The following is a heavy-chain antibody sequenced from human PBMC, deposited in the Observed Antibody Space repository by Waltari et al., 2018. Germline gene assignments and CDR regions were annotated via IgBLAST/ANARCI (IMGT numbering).Heavy chain of an antibody. CDR2: VHFSGRT. CDR3: ARDRGRGIYLDT. CDR1: GASMSSTDC. Sequence: QLQLQESGPGLVKPSGILSLTCDVSGASMSSTDCWSWVRQSPEKGLEWLGQVHFSGRTNYSPSFASRVRISLDTSNYQFSLKVTSATAADTAMYYCARDRGRGIYLDTWGPGILVTVSP. V-gene: IGHV4-4*02. J-gene: IGHJ5*02. D-gene: IGHD2-15*01.